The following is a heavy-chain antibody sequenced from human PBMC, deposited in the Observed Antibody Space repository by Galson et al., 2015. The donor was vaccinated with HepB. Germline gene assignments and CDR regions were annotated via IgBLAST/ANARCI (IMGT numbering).Heavy chain of an antibody. CDR2: IIPILGIA. CDR3: ARDLAPVDV. J-gene: IGHJ6*04. V-gene: IGHV1-69*10. CDR1: GGTFSSYA. Sequence: SVKVSCKASGGTFSSYAISWVRQAPGQGLEWMGGIIPILGIANYAQKFQGRVTITADKSTSTVYMELSSLRSEDTAVYYCARDLAPVDVWGKGTTVTVSS.